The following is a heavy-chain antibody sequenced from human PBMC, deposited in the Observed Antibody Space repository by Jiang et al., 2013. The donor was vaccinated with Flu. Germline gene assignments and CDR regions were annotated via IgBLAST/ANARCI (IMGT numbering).Heavy chain of an antibody. J-gene: IGHJ6*02. Sequence: GAEVKKPGASVKVSCKASGYTFISYYMHWVRQAPGQGLEWMGGINPSGGSTSYAQKFQGRVTMTRDASTSKVYMELSSLRSEDTAVYYCARAWWGSSSEYYYYYYGMDVWGQGTTVTVSS. D-gene: IGHD6-6*01. CDR2: INPSGGST. CDR1: GYTFISYY. V-gene: IGHV1-46*01. CDR3: ARAWWGSSSEYYYYYYGMDV.